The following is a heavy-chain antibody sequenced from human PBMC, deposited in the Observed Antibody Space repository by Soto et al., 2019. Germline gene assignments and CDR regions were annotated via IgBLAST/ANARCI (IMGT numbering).Heavy chain of an antibody. CDR2: IFDSGNA. V-gene: IGHV4-59*08. CDR3: ARHRRTTVAKFYFDN. CDR1: GGSINSYC. D-gene: IGHD4-4*01. Sequence: QVQLQESGPGLVKPSETLSLPCTVSGGSINSYCGSWIRQPPGKGLEWIAYIFDSGNANYNPSLKSRVTISVDTSKNQFSLKLTSVTAADTAVYYCARHRRTTVAKFYFDNWGQGALVTVSS. J-gene: IGHJ4*02.